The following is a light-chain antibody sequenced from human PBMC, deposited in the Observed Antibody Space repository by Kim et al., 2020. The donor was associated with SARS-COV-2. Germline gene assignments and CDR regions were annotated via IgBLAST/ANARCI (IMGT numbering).Light chain of an antibody. Sequence: SSELTQDPAVSVALGQTVRITCQGDSLRSYYASWNQQKPGQAPVLVIYGKNNRPSGIPDRVSGSSSGNTASLTITGAQAEDEADYYCQSRDSSDKVVFGGGTQLTV. CDR3: QSRDSSDKVV. V-gene: IGLV3-19*01. J-gene: IGLJ2*01. CDR1: SLRSYY. CDR2: GKN.